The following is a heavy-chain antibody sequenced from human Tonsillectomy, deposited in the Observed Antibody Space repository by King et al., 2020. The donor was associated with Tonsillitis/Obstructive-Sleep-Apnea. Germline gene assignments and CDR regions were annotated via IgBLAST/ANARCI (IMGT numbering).Heavy chain of an antibody. V-gene: IGHV3-48*02. CDR2: ISSSSSSI. J-gene: IGHJ5*02. D-gene: IGHD5-12*01. CDR3: ARGAQVRVNIVATITSRTPRFDP. CDR1: GCTFSSYS. Sequence: VQLVESGGGLVQPGGSLRLSGASSGCTFSSYSMNGVRQAPGKGMEWVSYISSSSSSIYYADSVMGLLTISRDNAKNSLYLQLISLRDEDTAVYYCARGAQVRVNIVATITSRTPRFDPWGQGTLVTVSS.